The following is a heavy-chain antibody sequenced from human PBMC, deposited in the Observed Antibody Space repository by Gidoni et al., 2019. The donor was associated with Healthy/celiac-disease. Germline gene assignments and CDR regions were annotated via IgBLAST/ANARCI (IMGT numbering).Heavy chain of an antibody. CDR1: GGSISSYY. CDR2: IYYSGST. D-gene: IGHD1-26*01. Sequence: QVQLQESGPGLVKPSETLSLTCTVSGGSISSYYWSWIRQPPGKGLEWIGYIYYSGSTNYNPSLKSRVTISVDTSKNQFSLKLSSVTAADTAVYYCARGGPIVGATEWFDPWGQGTLVTVSS. V-gene: IGHV4-59*01. J-gene: IGHJ5*02. CDR3: ARGGPIVGATEWFDP.